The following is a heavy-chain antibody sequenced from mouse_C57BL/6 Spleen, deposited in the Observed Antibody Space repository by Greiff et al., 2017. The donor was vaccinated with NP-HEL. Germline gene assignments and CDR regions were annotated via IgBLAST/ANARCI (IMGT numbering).Heavy chain of an antibody. V-gene: IGHV1-15*01. CDR3: TRGLLYVE. D-gene: IGHD2-12*01. Sequence: QVQLQQSGAELVRPGASVTLSCKASGYTFTDYEMHWVKQTPVHGLEWIGAIDPETGGTAYNQKFKGMAILTADKSSSTAYRELRSLTSEDSAVYYCTRGLLYVEWGQGTTLTVSS. J-gene: IGHJ2*01. CDR2: IDPETGGT. CDR1: GYTFTDYE.